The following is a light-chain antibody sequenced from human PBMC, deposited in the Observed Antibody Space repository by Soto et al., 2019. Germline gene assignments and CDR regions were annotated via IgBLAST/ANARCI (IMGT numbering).Light chain of an antibody. CDR1: QSVSSY. CDR2: DAS. V-gene: IGKV3-11*01. J-gene: IGKJ1*01. CDR3: QQRTNWPWT. Sequence: EIVLTQSPATLSLSPGERVTLSCRASQSVSSYLAWYQQKPGQAPRLLIYDASNRPTGFPARFSGSGSGTDFTLTISSLEPEDFAVYYCQQRTNWPWTFGQGTKVEVK.